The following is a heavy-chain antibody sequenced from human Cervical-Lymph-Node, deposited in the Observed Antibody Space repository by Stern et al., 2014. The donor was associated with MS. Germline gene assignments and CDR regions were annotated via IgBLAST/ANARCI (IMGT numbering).Heavy chain of an antibody. D-gene: IGHD4-17*01. CDR3: ARDYGDYAFDY. CDR2: IYPDDSDT. Sequence: EVQLVASGAEVKKPGESLKISCKGSGYSFTANWIAWVRQMHGKGLEWMGIIYPDDSDTRYSPSFQGQVTISADKSISTAYLQWSSLKASDTAMYYCARDYGDYAFDYWGQGTLVTVSS. J-gene: IGHJ4*02. V-gene: IGHV5-51*01. CDR1: GYSFTANW.